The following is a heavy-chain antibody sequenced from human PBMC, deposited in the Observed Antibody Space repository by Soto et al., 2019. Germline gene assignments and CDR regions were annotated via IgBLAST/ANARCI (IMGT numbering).Heavy chain of an antibody. Sequence: ASVKVSCKASGYTFTSYGISWVRQAPGQGLEWMGWISAYNGNTNYAQKLQGRVTMTTDTSTSTAYMELRSLRSDDTAVYYCARVPNDFWSGYRQDFDYRGQRTPVTVSS. J-gene: IGHJ4*02. D-gene: IGHD3-3*01. CDR1: GYTFTSYG. CDR2: ISAYNGNT. CDR3: ARVPNDFWSGYRQDFDY. V-gene: IGHV1-18*01.